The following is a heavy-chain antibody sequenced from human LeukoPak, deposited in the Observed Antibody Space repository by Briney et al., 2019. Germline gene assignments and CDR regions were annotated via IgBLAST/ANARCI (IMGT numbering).Heavy chain of an antibody. J-gene: IGHJ6*02. D-gene: IGHD1-26*01. CDR3: ARVLRIRELLHYYYYGMDV. Sequence: SQTLSLTCAISGDSVSSNSAAWNWIRQSPSRGLEWLGRTYYRSKWYNDYAVSVKSRITINPDTSKNQFSLQLNSVTPEDTAVYYCARVLRIRELLHYYYYGMDVWGQGTTVTVSS. V-gene: IGHV6-1*01. CDR1: GDSVSSNSAA. CDR2: TYYRSKWYN.